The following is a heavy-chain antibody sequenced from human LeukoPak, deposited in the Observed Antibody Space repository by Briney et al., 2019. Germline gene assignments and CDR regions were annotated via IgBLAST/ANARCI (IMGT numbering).Heavy chain of an antibody. Sequence: GRSLRLSCAASGFTFSSYAMHWVRQAPGRGLEWVAVISYDGSNKYYADSVKGRFTISRDNSKNTLYLQMNSLRAEDTAVYYCAREAWIQLWLPGYWGQGTLVTVSS. D-gene: IGHD5-18*01. CDR3: AREAWIQLWLPGY. J-gene: IGHJ4*02. CDR2: ISYDGSNK. V-gene: IGHV3-30-3*01. CDR1: GFTFSSYA.